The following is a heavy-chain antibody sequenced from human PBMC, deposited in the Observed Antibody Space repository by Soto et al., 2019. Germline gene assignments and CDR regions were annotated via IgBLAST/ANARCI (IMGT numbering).Heavy chain of an antibody. CDR1: GFTFSRYA. D-gene: IGHD1-26*01. V-gene: IGHV3-23*01. Sequence: GGSLRLSCAASGFTFSRYAMLWVRQAPGKGQEWVAGMTGSGGDIRYADSVKGRFTISRDNSRNTLYLQMDSLRAEDTAVYYCARGEWELPRGWLGPWGQGTLVTVSS. J-gene: IGHJ5*02. CDR3: ARGEWELPRGWLGP. CDR2: MTGSGGDI.